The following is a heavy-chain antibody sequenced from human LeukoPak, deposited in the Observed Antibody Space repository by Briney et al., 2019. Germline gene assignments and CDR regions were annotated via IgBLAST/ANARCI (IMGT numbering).Heavy chain of an antibody. V-gene: IGHV3-15*07. CDR3: TRDRGAYMVMRDY. CDR1: GFTFSNAW. CDR2: IKSKTDGGTT. Sequence: GGSLRLSCAASGFTFSNAWMNWVRQAPGKGLEWVGRIKSKTDGGTTDYAAPVKGRFIISRDDSKNTLYLQMNSLKTEDTAVYYCTRDRGAYMVMRDYWGQGTLVTVSS. D-gene: IGHD2-21*01. J-gene: IGHJ4*02.